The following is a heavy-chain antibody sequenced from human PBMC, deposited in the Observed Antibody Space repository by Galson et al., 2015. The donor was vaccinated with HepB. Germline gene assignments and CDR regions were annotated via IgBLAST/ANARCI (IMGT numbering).Heavy chain of an antibody. CDR2: ISSSGSTI. CDR1: GFTFSDHY. J-gene: IGHJ6*02. V-gene: IGHV3-11*04. Sequence: SLRLSCAASGFTFSDHYMNWIRQAPGKGLEWVSYISSSGSTIYYADSVKGRFTISRDNAKNSLYLQMNSLRAEDTAVYYCARDRVVILSRGYYGMDVWGQGTTVTVSS. D-gene: IGHD3-3*01. CDR3: ARDRVVILSRGYYGMDV.